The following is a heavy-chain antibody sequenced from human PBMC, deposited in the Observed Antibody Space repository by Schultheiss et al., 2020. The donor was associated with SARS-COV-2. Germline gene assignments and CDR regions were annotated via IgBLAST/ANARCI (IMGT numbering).Heavy chain of an antibody. Sequence: GESLKISCAASGFTFSSYWMHWVRQAPGKGLVWVSRINNDGSSATYADSVRGRLTISRDNAKNTVYLQMNSLRAEDTAVYYCARPPQTVYYYYMDVWGKGTTVTVSS. CDR3: ARPPQTVYYYYMDV. CDR2: INNDGSSA. V-gene: IGHV3-74*01. CDR1: GFTFSSYW. J-gene: IGHJ6*03. D-gene: IGHD4-17*01.